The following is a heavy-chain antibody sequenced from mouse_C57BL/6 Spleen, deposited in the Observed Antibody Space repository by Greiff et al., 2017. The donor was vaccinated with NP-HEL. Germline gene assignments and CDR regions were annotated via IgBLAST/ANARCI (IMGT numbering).Heavy chain of an antibody. CDR2: IHPNRGST. CDR3: ARRGYDGYSDY. Sequence: VQLQQPGAELVKPGASVKLSCKASGYTFTSYWMHWVKQRPGQGLEWIGMIHPNRGSTNYNEKFKSKATLTVDKSSSTAYMQLSSLTSEDSAVYYCARRGYDGYSDYWGQGTTLTVSS. CDR1: GYTFTSYW. D-gene: IGHD2-3*01. J-gene: IGHJ2*01. V-gene: IGHV1-64*01.